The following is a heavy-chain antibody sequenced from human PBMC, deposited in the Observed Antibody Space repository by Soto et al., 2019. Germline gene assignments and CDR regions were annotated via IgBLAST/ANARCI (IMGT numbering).Heavy chain of an antibody. CDR2: IIPILGTI. CDR3: ARGQEFVA. CDR1: GDTLSRYT. D-gene: IGHD2-21*01. V-gene: IGHV1-69*08. J-gene: IGHJ5*02. Sequence: QVQLVQSGAEVKTPGSSVKVSCKASGDTLSRYTLNWVRQAPGQGLEWMGRIIPILGTIKYAQKFQGRVTITADQSTSTAYMELSSLRSDDTAIYYCARGQEFVAWGQGTLVTVSS.